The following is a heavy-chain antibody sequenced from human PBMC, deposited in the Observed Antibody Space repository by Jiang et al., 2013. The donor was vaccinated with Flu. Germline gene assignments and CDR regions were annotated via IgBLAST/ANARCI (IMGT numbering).Heavy chain of an antibody. CDR2: IIPILGIA. Sequence: GAEVKKPGSSVKVSCKASGGTFSSYAISWVRQAPGQGLEWMGRIIPILGIANYAQKFQGRVTITADKSTSTAYMELSSLRSEDTAVYYCARGKEGSYDFWSGLPHFDYWGQGTLVTVSS. J-gene: IGHJ4*02. D-gene: IGHD3-3*01. V-gene: IGHV1-69*04. CDR3: ARGKEGSYDFWSGLPHFDY. CDR1: GGTFSSYA.